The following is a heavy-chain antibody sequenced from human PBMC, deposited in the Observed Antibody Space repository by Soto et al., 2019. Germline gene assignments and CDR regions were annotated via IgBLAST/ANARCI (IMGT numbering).Heavy chain of an antibody. CDR1: GFSLSTSGVG. J-gene: IGHJ4*02. CDR3: AHRLDTYSNYTAWVGVYFDY. Sequence: QITLKESGPTLVKPTQTLTLTCTFSGFSLSTSGVGVGWIRQPPGKALEWLALIYWDDDKRYSPSLKSRLTITKDTSKNPVVLTMPNMDPVDTATYYCAHRLDTYSNYTAWVGVYFDYWGQGTLVTVSS. CDR2: IYWDDDK. D-gene: IGHD4-4*01. V-gene: IGHV2-5*02.